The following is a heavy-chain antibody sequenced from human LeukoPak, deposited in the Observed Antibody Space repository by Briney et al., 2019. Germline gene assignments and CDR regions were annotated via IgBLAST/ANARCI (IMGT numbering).Heavy chain of an antibody. D-gene: IGHD4-17*01. J-gene: IGHJ4*02. CDR2: INSDGSST. CDR1: GFTFSSYW. CDR3: ARSYRYGDYLDY. Sequence: GGSLRLSCAASGFTFSSYWMHWVRQAPGKGLVWVSRINSDGSSTSYADSVKGRFTISRDNAKNTLYLQMNSLRAEDTAVYYCARSYRYGDYLDYWGQGTLVTVSS. V-gene: IGHV3-74*01.